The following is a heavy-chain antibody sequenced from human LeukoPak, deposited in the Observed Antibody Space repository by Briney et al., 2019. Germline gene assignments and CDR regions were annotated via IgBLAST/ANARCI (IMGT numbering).Heavy chain of an antibody. CDR1: GGSFSGYY. CDR3: ARGVGYSYGSDY. Sequence: PSETLSLTCAVYGGSFSGYYWSWIRQPPGKGLEWIGEINHSGSTNYNPSPKSRVTISVDTSKNQFSLKLSSVTAADTAVYYCARGVGYSYGSDYWGQGTLVTVSS. CDR2: INHSGST. D-gene: IGHD5-18*01. J-gene: IGHJ4*02. V-gene: IGHV4-34*01.